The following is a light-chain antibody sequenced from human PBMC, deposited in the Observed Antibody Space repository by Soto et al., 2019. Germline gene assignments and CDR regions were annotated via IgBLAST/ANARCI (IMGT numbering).Light chain of an antibody. J-gene: IGKJ2*01. Sequence: IQMNPSPSSLSASVGDRVTNTFRASQGIRNDLGWYQQKTGKTPKLLIYAASSLQSGVPSRFSGSGSGTDFTLTISSLQPEDFATYYCLQDYNYPYTFGQGTK. V-gene: IGKV1-6*01. CDR3: LQDYNYPYT. CDR2: AAS. CDR1: QGIRND.